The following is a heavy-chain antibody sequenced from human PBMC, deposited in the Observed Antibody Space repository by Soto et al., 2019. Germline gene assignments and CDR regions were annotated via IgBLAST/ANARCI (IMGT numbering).Heavy chain of an antibody. CDR2: INSDGSVS. V-gene: IGHV3-74*01. Sequence: EVQLVESGGGLVQPGGSLRLSCAASGFTFGNYWMYWVRQAPGKGLVGVSRINSDGSVSSYADSVKGRLTISRDNVKSTLYLQMDSLRVEDTAVYYCARGDCVGGTCYSLAGSFYYYMDVWGKGTTVTVFS. D-gene: IGHD2-15*01. J-gene: IGHJ6*03. CDR1: GFTFGNYW. CDR3: ARGDCVGGTCYSLAGSFYYYMDV.